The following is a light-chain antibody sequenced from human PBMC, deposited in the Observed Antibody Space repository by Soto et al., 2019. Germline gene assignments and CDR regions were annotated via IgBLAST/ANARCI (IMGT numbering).Light chain of an antibody. Sequence: VMTQSPTTLSVSPGETVTLSCRASHSVGSNLAWYHQNPGQAPRLLIYGASTRPTGVPARFSGSGSATQFPLTSSNPPSEHFEFYYCQQSKQWPVAFGGGTKVEIK. CDR2: GAS. J-gene: IGKJ4*01. CDR1: HSVGSN. V-gene: IGKV3-15*01. CDR3: QQSKQWPVA.